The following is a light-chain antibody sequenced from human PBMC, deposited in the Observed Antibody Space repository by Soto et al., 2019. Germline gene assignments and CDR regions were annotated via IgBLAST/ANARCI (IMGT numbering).Light chain of an antibody. CDR3: CSYSTSRTRGV. J-gene: IGLJ3*02. Sequence: QSALTQPASVSGSPGQSITISCTGTSSDVGSFNFVSWYQQHPGKAPKLIIFEVTSRPSGVSSRFSGSESGKTASLTISGLQADDEADYYCCSYSTSRTRGVFGGGTKVTVL. CDR2: EVT. CDR1: SSDVGSFNF. V-gene: IGLV2-14*01.